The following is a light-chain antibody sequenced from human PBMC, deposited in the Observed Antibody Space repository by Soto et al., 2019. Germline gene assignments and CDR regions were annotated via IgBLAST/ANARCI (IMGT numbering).Light chain of an antibody. Sequence: QSVLTQSPSASASLGASVKLTCTLSSGHSNYAIAWHQQQSEKGPRYPMKLNSDGSHSKGDGIPDRFSGSSSGAERYLTISSHQSEDEADYYCQTWGSGIVVFGGGTKVTVL. J-gene: IGLJ2*01. V-gene: IGLV4-69*01. CDR1: SGHSNYA. CDR2: LNSDGSH. CDR3: QTWGSGIVV.